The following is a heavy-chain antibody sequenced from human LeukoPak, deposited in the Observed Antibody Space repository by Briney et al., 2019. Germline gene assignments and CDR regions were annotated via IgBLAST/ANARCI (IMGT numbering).Heavy chain of an antibody. Sequence: SETLSLTCTVSGGSISSGDYYWSWIRQPPGKGLEWIGYIYYSGSTYYNPSLKSRVTISVDTSKNQFSLKLSSVTAADTAVYYCARRLRRAMLDYWGQGTLVTVSS. V-gene: IGHV4-30-4*01. D-gene: IGHD2-21*02. CDR2: IYYSGST. CDR1: GGSISSGDYY. J-gene: IGHJ4*02. CDR3: ARRLRRAMLDY.